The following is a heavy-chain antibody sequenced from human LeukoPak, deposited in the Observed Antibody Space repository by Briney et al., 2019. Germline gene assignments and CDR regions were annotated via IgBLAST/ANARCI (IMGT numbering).Heavy chain of an antibody. Sequence: SVKVSCKASGYTFTSYGISWVRQAPGQGLEWMGWISAYNGNTNYAQKLQGRVTMTTDTSTSTAYMELRSLRSDDTAVYYCARGPRITLVRGGQWYYYMDVWGKGTTVTISS. CDR1: GYTFTSYG. CDR2: ISAYNGNT. J-gene: IGHJ6*03. D-gene: IGHD3-10*01. V-gene: IGHV1-18*01. CDR3: ARGPRITLVRGGQWYYYMDV.